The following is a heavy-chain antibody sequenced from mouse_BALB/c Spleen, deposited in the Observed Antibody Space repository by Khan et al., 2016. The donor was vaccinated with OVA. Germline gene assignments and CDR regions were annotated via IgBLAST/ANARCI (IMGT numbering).Heavy chain of an antibody. Sequence: DLVKPGASVKLSCKASGYTFTSYWINWIKQRPGQGLEWIGRIGPGSGSTSYNEMFTGKATLTVDTTSSTAYIQLSSLSSEDCAVYICARSNYYGRGHYAVDCWGQGTFVTVSA. CDR3: ARSNYYGRGHYAVDC. D-gene: IGHD1-1*01. CDR2: IGPGSGST. V-gene: IGHV1S41*01. CDR1: GYTFTSYW. J-gene: IGHJ4*01.